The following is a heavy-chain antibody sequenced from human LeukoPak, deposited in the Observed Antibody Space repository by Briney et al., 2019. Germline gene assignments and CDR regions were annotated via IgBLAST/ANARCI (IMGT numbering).Heavy chain of an antibody. V-gene: IGHV3-11*01. CDR3: ARGFSSSFDY. J-gene: IGHJ4*02. D-gene: IGHD6-13*01. Sequence: GGSLRLSCAASGFTFSDYYMSWIRQAPGKGLEWISYIGSSGTTIYYADSVRGRFTISRDNAKNSMYLQMNSLRVEDTAVYYCARGFSSSFDYWGQGTLVTVSS. CDR2: IGSSGTTI. CDR1: GFTFSDYY.